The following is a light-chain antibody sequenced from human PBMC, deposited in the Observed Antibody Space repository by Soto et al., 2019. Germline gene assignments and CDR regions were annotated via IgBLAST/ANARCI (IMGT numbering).Light chain of an antibody. V-gene: IGKV1-39*01. CDR2: AAS. J-gene: IGKJ5*01. CDR3: QQSYSTTIT. CDR1: QSIRNY. Sequence: DIQMTQSPSSLSASVGDRVTITCRASQSIRNYLNWYQQKQGKAPKLXIYAASSLQSGVPSRFSGSGSGTDFTLTISSLQPEDFATYYCQQSYSTTITFGQGTRLEIK.